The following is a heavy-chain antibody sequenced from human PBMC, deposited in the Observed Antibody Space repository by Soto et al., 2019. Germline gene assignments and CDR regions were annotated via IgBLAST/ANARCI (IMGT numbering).Heavy chain of an antibody. V-gene: IGHV3-23*01. CDR1: GFTFSSYA. J-gene: IGHJ4*02. Sequence: LRLSCAASGFTFSSYAMSWVRQAPGKGLEWVSAISGSGGSTYYADSVKGRFTISRDNSKNTLYLQMNSLRAEDTAVYYCAKDYDSSGYYYCFDYWGQGTLVTVSS. CDR3: AKDYDSSGYYYCFDY. CDR2: ISGSGGST. D-gene: IGHD3-22*01.